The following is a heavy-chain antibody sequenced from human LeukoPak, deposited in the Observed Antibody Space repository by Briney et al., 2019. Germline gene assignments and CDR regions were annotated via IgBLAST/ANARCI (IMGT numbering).Heavy chain of an antibody. D-gene: IGHD6-13*01. CDR3: ATVVAAAGLAYYYYGMDV. V-gene: IGHV1-24*01. CDR2: FDPEDGET. J-gene: IGHJ6*02. Sequence: ASVKVSCKVSGYTLTELSMHWVRQAPGNGLEWMGGFDPEDGETIYAQKFQGRVTMTEDTSTDTAYMELSSLRSEDTAVYYCATVVAAAGLAYYYYGMDVWGQGTTVTVSS. CDR1: GYTLTELS.